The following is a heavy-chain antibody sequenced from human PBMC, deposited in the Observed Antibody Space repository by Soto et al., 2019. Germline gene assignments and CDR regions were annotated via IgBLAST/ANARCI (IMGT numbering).Heavy chain of an antibody. CDR3: ARHFNRIYGNDYFDS. CDR2: IHYNVNT. Sequence: QLQLHESGPGLVRPSETLSLTCSVSGGSITSGNYYWGWIRQPPGKGLEWIATIHYNVNTYYNPSLKCRVTISVDTSKTQFSLDLNSVTAADTAVYYCARHFNRIYGNDYFDSWGQGTLVTVSS. J-gene: IGHJ4*02. V-gene: IGHV4-39*01. D-gene: IGHD4-4*01. CDR1: GGSITSGNYY.